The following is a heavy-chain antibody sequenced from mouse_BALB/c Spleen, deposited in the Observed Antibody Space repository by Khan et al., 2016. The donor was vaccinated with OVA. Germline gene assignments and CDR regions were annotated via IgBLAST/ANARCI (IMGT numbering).Heavy chain of an antibody. Sequence: EVELVESGGGLVKPGGSLKLSYTASGFTFSSYAMSWVRLTPEKRLEWVASITSGGSTPYHDSVKGRFTISRDNARNILYLQMSSLRSEDTAIYYCTRTKYFYDGASYWFGYWGQGTLVTGSS. D-gene: IGHD2-12*01. CDR1: GFTFSSYA. J-gene: IGHJ4*01. CDR2: ITSGGST. V-gene: IGHV5-6-5*01. CDR3: TRTKYFYDGASYWFGY.